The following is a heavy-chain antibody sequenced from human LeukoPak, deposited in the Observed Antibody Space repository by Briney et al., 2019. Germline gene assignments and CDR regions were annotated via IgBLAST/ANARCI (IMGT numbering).Heavy chain of an antibody. Sequence: SETLSLTCTVSGGSISSSSYYWGWIRQPPGKGLEWIGSIYYSGSTYYNPSLKSRVTISVDTSKNQFSLRLSSVTAADTAVYYCARAGGDTTMAVDLDYWGQGTLVTVSS. CDR2: IYYSGST. CDR3: ARAGGDTTMAVDLDY. CDR1: GGSISSSSYY. V-gene: IGHV4-39*07. J-gene: IGHJ4*02. D-gene: IGHD5-18*01.